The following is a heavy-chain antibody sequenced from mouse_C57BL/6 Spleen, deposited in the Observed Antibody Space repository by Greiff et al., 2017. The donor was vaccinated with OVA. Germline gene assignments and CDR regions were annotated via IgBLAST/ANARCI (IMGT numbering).Heavy chain of an antibody. J-gene: IGHJ2*01. CDR1: GYTFTEYT. Sequence: VQLVESGAELVKPGASVKLSCKASGYTFTEYTIHWVKQRSGQGLEWIGWFYPGSGSIKYNEKFKDKATLTADKSSSTVYMELSRLTSEDSAVYFCARQIYYEYDDGLHYFDYWGQGTTLTVSS. D-gene: IGHD2-4*01. V-gene: IGHV1-62-2*01. CDR3: ARQIYYEYDDGLHYFDY. CDR2: FYPGSGSI.